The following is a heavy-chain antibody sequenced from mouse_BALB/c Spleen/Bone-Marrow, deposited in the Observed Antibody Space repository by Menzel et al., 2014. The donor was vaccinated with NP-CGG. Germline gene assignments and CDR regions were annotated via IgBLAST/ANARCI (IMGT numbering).Heavy chain of an antibody. Sequence: QVQLQQSGPGLVQPSQSLSITCTASGFSLTSYGVHWVRQSPGKGLEWLGVIWSGGSTNYNAAFISRLSISKDNSKSQIFFKMNSLQANATAIYYCARRLRYYAMDYWGQGTSVTVSS. CDR2: IWSGGST. V-gene: IGHV2-2*02. J-gene: IGHJ4*01. CDR1: GFSLTSYG. D-gene: IGHD2-2*01. CDR3: ARRLRYYAMDY.